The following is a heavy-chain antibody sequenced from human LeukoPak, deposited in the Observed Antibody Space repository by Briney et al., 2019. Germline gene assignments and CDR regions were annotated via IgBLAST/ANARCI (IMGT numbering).Heavy chain of an antibody. CDR3: ARVFSVPYLLDS. J-gene: IGHJ4*02. CDR2: FFQSHRS. Sequence: PSETLSLTCAISGHSTTRGYYWAWFRQSPGMGLEWIATFFQSHRSFYNASLGSRVTMSLDTSKSQFSLNLTSVTAADTAVYYCARVFSVPYLLDSWGRGTQVTVSS. CDR1: GHSTTRGYY. D-gene: IGHD2/OR15-2a*01. V-gene: IGHV4-38-2*01.